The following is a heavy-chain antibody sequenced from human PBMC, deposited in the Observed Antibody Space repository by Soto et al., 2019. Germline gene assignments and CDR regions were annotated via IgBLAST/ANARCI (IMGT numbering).Heavy chain of an antibody. CDR3: AKWVEVSLDYFAS. CDR1: GSTISSYG. D-gene: IGHD1-20*01. J-gene: IGHJ4*02. Sequence: PVKVSCKASGSTISSYGISWVRQAPGQGLEWMGGIIPILGSANYAQKFQGRVTITADESSSTAYMELSSLKSEDTAVYYCAKWVEVSLDYFASWGQGTPVTVSS. CDR2: IIPILGSA. V-gene: IGHV1-69*01.